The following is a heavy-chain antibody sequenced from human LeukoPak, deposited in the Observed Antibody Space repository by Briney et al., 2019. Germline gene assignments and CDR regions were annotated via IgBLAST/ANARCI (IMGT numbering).Heavy chain of an antibody. CDR1: GGSFSGYY. V-gene: IGHV4-34*01. CDR3: ARHSRQEYSGYDLNWFDP. D-gene: IGHD5-12*01. CDR2: INHSGST. J-gene: IGHJ5*02. Sequence: SETLSLTCAVYGGSFSGYYWSWIRQPPGKGLEWIGEINHSGSTNYNPSLKSRGTISVDTSKNQFSLKLSSVTAADTAVYYCARHSRQEYSGYDLNWFDPWGQGTLVTVSS.